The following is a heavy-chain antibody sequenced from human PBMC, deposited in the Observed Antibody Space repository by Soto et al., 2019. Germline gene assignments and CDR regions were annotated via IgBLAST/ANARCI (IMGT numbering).Heavy chain of an antibody. D-gene: IGHD3-10*01. Sequence: QVQLVQSGAEVKKPGASVKVSCKASGYTFTSYGISWVRQAPGQGLERMRWFSAYNGNTNYAQKLQGRVTMTTDTSTSTAYMELRSLRSDDTAVYYCARDWSYIAMVRGSLIYGMDVWGQGTTVTVSS. CDR3: ARDWSYIAMVRGSLIYGMDV. CDR2: FSAYNGNT. J-gene: IGHJ6*02. CDR1: GYTFTSYG. V-gene: IGHV1-18*01.